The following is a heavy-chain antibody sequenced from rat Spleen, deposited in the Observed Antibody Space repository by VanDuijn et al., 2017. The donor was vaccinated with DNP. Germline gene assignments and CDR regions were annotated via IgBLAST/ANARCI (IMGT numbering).Heavy chain of an antibody. CDR2: ISSDDSRT. J-gene: IGHJ2*01. V-gene: IGHV5-7*01. CDR1: GFTFSDYN. Sequence: EVQLVESGGDSVQPGRSLKLSCAASGFTFSDYNMAWVRQAPKKGLEWVTTISSDDSRTYYRDSVKGRFTISRDNVKSTLYLQMDSLRSEDTATYYCARWYSSGYYFDYWGQGVMVTVSS. CDR3: ARWYSSGYYFDY. D-gene: IGHD4-3*01.